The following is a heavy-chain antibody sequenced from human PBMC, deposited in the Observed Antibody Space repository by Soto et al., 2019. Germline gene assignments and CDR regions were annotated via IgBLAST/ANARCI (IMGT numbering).Heavy chain of an antibody. CDR3: AREEWRPSYDSDYYYGMDV. J-gene: IGHJ6*02. CDR1: GYTFTSYG. V-gene: IGHV1-18*01. Sequence: QVQLVQSGAEVKKPGASVKVSCKASGYTFTSYGISWVRQAPGQGLEWMGWISAYNGNTNYAQKLQGRVTMTTDTTTSKAYMEMRRLRSDDTAVYYCAREEWRPSYDSDYYYGMDVWGQGTTVTVSS. CDR2: ISAYNGNT. D-gene: IGHD3-3*01.